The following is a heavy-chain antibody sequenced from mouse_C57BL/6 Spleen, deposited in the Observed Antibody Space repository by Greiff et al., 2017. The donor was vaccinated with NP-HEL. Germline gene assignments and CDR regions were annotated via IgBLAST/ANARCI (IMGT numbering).Heavy chain of an antibody. V-gene: IGHV1-80*01. Sequence: QVQLQQSGAELVKPGASVKISCKASGYAFSSYWMTWVKQRPGKGLEWIGQIYPGDGDTNYNGKFKGKATLTADKSSSTAYMQLRSLTSEDSAVYFCAILCYGSSYWYFDVWGTGTTVTVSS. D-gene: IGHD1-1*01. J-gene: IGHJ1*03. CDR1: GYAFSSYW. CDR3: AILCYGSSYWYFDV. CDR2: IYPGDGDT.